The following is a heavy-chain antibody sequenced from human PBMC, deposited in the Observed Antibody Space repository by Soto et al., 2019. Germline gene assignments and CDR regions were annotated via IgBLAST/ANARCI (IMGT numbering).Heavy chain of an antibody. CDR1: GGSFSGYY. CDR3: ASQDIVVVVPVGLDP. J-gene: IGHJ5*02. D-gene: IGHD2-15*01. Sequence: QVQLQQWGAGLLKPSETLSLTCAVYGGSFSGYYWSWIRQPPGKGLEWIGETNHSGSTNYNPSLKSRVTIAVDTSKNQFSLKLSSVTAADTAVYYCASQDIVVVVPVGLDPWGQGTLVTVSS. V-gene: IGHV4-34*01. CDR2: TNHSGST.